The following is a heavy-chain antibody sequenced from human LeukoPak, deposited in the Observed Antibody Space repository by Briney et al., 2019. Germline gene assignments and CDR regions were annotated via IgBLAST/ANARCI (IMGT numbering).Heavy chain of an antibody. CDR2: INPSGGST. V-gene: IGHV1-46*01. Sequence: ASVKVSCKASGYTFTSYYMHWVRQAPGQGLEWMGIINPSGGSTSYAQKFQGRVTMTRDTSTSTGYMELSSLRSEDTAVYYCARDSMIVVENPYELSAFDIWGQGTMVTVSS. CDR1: GYTFTSYY. CDR3: ARDSMIVVENPYELSAFDI. J-gene: IGHJ3*02. D-gene: IGHD3-22*01.